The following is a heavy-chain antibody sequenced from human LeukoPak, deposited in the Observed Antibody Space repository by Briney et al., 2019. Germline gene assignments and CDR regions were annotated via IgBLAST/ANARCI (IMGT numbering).Heavy chain of an antibody. CDR2: ISGSGGST. CDR1: GFTFSSYA. J-gene: IGHJ4*02. Sequence: GGSLRLSCAASGFTFSSYAMSGVRQAPGKGLEWVSAISGSGGSTYYADSVKGRFTISRDNSKNTLYLQMNSLRAEDTAVYYCAKVSTYSSSSAFDYWGQGTLVTVSS. D-gene: IGHD6-6*01. CDR3: AKVSTYSSSSAFDY. V-gene: IGHV3-23*01.